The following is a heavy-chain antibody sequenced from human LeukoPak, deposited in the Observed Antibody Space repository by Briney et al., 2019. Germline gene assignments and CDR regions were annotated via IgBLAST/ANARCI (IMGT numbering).Heavy chain of an antibody. CDR3: ARSSWYLDDDAFDI. CDR1: GFTFSSYS. CDR2: ISSSSSTI. Sequence: GGSLRLSCAASGFTFSSYSMNWVRQAPGKGLEWVSYISSSSSTIYYADSVKGRFTISRDNAKNSLYLRMNSLRAEDTAVYYCARSSWYLDDDAFDIRGQGTMVTVSS. D-gene: IGHD6-13*01. V-gene: IGHV3-48*01. J-gene: IGHJ3*02.